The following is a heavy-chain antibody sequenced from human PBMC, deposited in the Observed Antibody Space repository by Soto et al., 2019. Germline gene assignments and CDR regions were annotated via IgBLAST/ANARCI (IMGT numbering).Heavy chain of an antibody. CDR3: ARDRDTGYGFPGYGMDV. D-gene: IGHD7-27*01. CDR2: IYSSGIT. J-gene: IGHJ6*02. Sequence: SETLSLTCTGSGGSISSDYWSWIRQAPGKGLEWIGNIYSSGITNYMTSLKSRLTISLDTSKNQFSLKLISVTAADTAVYYCARDRDTGYGFPGYGMDVWGQGTTVTVSS. CDR1: GGSISSDY. V-gene: IGHV4-59*01.